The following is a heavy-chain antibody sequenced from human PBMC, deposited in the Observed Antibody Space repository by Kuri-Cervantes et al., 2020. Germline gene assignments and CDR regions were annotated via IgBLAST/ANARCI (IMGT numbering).Heavy chain of an antibody. D-gene: IGHD4-17*01. Sequence: ASVKVSCKASGYTFTSYGISWVRQAPGQGLEWMGWISAYNGNTNYAQKLQGRVTMTTDTSTSTAYMELRSLRSDDTAVYYCAKEKWTTVTPYFDYWGQGTLVTVSS. CDR3: AKEKWTTVTPYFDY. J-gene: IGHJ4*02. CDR1: GYTFTSYG. V-gene: IGHV1-18*01. CDR2: ISAYNGNT.